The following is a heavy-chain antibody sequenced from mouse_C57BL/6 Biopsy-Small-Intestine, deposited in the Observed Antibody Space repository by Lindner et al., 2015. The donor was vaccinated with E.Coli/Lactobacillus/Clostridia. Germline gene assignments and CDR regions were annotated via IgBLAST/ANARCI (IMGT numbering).Heavy chain of an antibody. V-gene: IGHV1-54*01. CDR3: ASWGNFDY. CDR2: INPGTGGT. Sequence: VQLQESGAELVRPGTSVKVSCKASGYAFSNFLMEWTKQRPGQGLEWIGVINPGTGGTDYNEKFKGKAILTADKSSSTAYLQLDSLTSEDSAVYFCASWGNFDYWGQGTTLTVSS. J-gene: IGHJ2*01. CDR1: GYAFSNFL. D-gene: IGHD4-1*01.